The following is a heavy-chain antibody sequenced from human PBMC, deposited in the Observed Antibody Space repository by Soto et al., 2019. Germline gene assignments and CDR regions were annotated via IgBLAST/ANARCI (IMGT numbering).Heavy chain of an antibody. D-gene: IGHD3-9*01. CDR3: ARVPVSYSSLSDILTYGMDV. CDR1: GFSFSSYG. V-gene: IGHV3-33*01. Sequence: GGSLRLSCAASGFSFSSYGMHWVRQAPGKGLEWVAFIWYDGSKKYYADSVKGRFAISRDNSKDTLYLQMNSLRVEDTAVYYCARVPVSYSSLSDILTYGMDVWGQGTTVTVSS. J-gene: IGHJ6*02. CDR2: IWYDGSKK.